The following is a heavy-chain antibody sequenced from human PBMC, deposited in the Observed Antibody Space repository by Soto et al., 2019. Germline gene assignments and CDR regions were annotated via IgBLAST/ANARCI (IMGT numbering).Heavy chain of an antibody. D-gene: IGHD3-3*01. CDR2: IYYSGST. Sequence: SETLSLTCTVSGGSISSYYWSWIRQPPGKGLEWIGYIYYSGSTNYNPSLKSRVTISVDTSKNQFSLKLSSVTAADTAVYYCASANYDFWSGYYGYWGQGTLVTVSS. J-gene: IGHJ4*02. CDR1: GGSISSYY. CDR3: ASANYDFWSGYYGY. V-gene: IGHV4-59*08.